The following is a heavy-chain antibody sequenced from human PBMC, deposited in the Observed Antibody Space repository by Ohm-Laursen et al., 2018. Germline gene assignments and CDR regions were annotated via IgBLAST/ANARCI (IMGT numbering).Heavy chain of an antibody. Sequence: SETLSLTCTVSGDSINNYYWSWIRQPAGKGLEWIGRMYATGSSNYNPSLNSRVTMSVDTSRNQFSLKLTSVTAADTAVYYCAVSEVRYSFTYLADFWGQGTLATVPS. J-gene: IGHJ4*02. V-gene: IGHV4-4*07. CDR2: MYATGSS. CDR3: AVSEVRYSFTYLADF. CDR1: GDSINNYY. D-gene: IGHD3-9*01.